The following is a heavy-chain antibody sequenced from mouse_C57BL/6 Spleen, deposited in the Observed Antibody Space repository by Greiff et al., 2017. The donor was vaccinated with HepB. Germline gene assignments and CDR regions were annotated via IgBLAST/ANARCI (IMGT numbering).Heavy chain of an antibody. Sequence: QVQLQQSGTELVKPGASVKLSCKASGYTFTSYWMHWVKQRPGQGLEWIGNINPSNGGTNYNEKFKSKATLTVDKSSSTAYMQLSSLTSEDSAVYYCARGRHYYGSSYDAMDYWGQGTSVTVSS. J-gene: IGHJ4*01. CDR3: ARGRHYYGSSYDAMDY. CDR2: INPSNGGT. CDR1: GYTFTSYW. D-gene: IGHD1-1*01. V-gene: IGHV1-53*01.